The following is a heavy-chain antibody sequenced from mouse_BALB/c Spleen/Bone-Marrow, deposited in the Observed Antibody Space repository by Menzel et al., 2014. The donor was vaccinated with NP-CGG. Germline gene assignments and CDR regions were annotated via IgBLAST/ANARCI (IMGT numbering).Heavy chain of an antibody. D-gene: IGHD4-1*01. Sequence: EVKLMESGGGLVQPGGSRKLSCAASGFIFSSFGMHWVRQAPEKGLEWVAYISSGSSTIFYADTVKGRFTISRDNPRNTLFLQMTSLRSEGTAMYYCTRGGNWDDFDYWGQGTTLTVSS. CDR1: GFIFSSFG. J-gene: IGHJ2*01. V-gene: IGHV5-17*02. CDR3: TRGGNWDDFDY. CDR2: ISSGSSTI.